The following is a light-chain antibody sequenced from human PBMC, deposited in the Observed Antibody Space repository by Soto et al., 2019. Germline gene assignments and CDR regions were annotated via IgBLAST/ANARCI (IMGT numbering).Light chain of an antibody. V-gene: IGLV2-23*01. CDR3: CSPAPESTSV. Sequence: QSALAQPASVSGSPGQSITISCTGTSSDVGAYNSVSWYQQHPHRAPQVIIYKGTQRPSGVSNRFSGSTSGNAASLTISALQADDEAEYFCCSPAPESTSVFGTGTKVTVL. CDR1: SSDVGAYNS. CDR2: KGT. J-gene: IGLJ1*01.